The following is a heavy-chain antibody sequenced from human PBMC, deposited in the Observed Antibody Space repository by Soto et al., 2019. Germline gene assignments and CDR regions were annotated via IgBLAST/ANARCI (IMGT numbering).Heavy chain of an antibody. J-gene: IGHJ6*02. CDR1: GFTFSSYW. CDR3: ARDPLVDTAMAYYYYYGMDV. V-gene: IGHV3-7*03. CDR2: IKQDGSEK. D-gene: IGHD5-18*01. Sequence: AGGSLRLSCAASGFTFSSYWMSWVRHAPGKGLEWVANIKQDGSEKYYVDSVKGRFTISRDNAKNSLYLQMNSLRAEDTAVYYCARDPLVDTAMAYYYYYGMDVWGQGTTVTVSS.